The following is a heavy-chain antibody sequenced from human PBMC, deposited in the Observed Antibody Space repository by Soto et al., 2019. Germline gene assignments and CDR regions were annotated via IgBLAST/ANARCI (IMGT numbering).Heavy chain of an antibody. Sequence: GASVKVSCKASGYTFTGYYMHWVRQAPGQGLEWMGWINPNSGGTNYAQKFQGRVTTTRDTSISTAYMELSRLRSDDTAVYYCARARHDDHDAFDIWGQGTMVTVSS. D-gene: IGHD1-1*01. V-gene: IGHV1-2*02. CDR3: ARARHDDHDAFDI. CDR1: GYTFTGYY. CDR2: INPNSGGT. J-gene: IGHJ3*02.